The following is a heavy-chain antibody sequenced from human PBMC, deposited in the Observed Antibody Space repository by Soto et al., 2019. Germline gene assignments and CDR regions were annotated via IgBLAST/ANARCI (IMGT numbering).Heavy chain of an antibody. CDR3: AREYSSSSIGYYYDY. D-gene: IGHD6-6*01. V-gene: IGHV4-59*01. CDR2: IYYSGST. CDR1: GGSNSSYY. J-gene: IGHJ4*02. Sequence: SETLSLTCTVSGGSNSSYYWSWIRQPPGKGLEWIGYIYYSGSTNYNPSLKSRVSISVDTSKNQFSLRLSSVTAADTAVYYCAREYSSSSIGYYYDYWLQGALVTVGS.